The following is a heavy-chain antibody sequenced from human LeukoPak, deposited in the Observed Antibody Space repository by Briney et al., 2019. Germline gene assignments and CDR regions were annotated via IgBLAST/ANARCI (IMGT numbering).Heavy chain of an antibody. D-gene: IGHD1-26*01. CDR2: INPNSGGT. CDR1: GYTFTSYD. CDR3: AIPGKHSGGSYPSLYYYAMDV. J-gene: IGHJ6*02. V-gene: IGHV1-2*02. Sequence: GASVKVSCKASGYTFTSYDINWVRQATGQGLEWMGWINPNSGGTNYAQKFQGRVTMTRDTSISTAYMELSRLRSDDTAVYYCAIPGKHSGGSYPSLYYYAMDVWGQGTTVTVSS.